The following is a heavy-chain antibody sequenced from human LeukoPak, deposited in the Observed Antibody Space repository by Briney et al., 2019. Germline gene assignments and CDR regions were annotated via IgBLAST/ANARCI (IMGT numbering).Heavy chain of an antibody. CDR1: GYTFIVYY. D-gene: IGHD6-6*01. CDR3: ARASSIAARPLGY. V-gene: IGHV1-2*06. Sequence: ASVKVSCKASGYTFIVYYMHWVRQAPGQGLEWMGRINPNSGGTNYAQKFQGRVTMTRDTSISTVYMELSSLRSEDTAVYYCARASSIAARPLGYWGQGTLVTVSS. J-gene: IGHJ4*02. CDR2: INPNSGGT.